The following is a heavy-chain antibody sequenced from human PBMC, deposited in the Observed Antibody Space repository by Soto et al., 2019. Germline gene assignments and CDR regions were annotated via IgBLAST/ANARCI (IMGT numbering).Heavy chain of an antibody. CDR2: SIPIFGTA. CDR3: ARSQGGSSSLDIYYYYYYGMDV. CDR1: GGTFSSYA. J-gene: IGHJ6*02. V-gene: IGHV1-69*01. D-gene: IGHD2-15*01. Sequence: QVQLVQSGAEVKKPGSSVKVSCKAPGGTFSSYAISWVRQAPGQGLEWMGGSIPIFGTANYAQKSQGRVTITADESTSTGYMELSSLRSEDTAVYYCARSQGGSSSLDIYYYYYYGMDVWGQGTTVTVSS.